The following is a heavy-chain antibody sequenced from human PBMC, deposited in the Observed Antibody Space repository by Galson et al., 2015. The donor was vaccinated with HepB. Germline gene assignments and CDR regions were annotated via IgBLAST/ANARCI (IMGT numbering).Heavy chain of an antibody. CDR2: INAGNGNT. CDR3: ARSSSSPRAGYYYGMDV. J-gene: IGHJ6*02. V-gene: IGHV1-3*01. D-gene: IGHD6-6*01. CDR1: GYTFTSYA. Sequence: SVKVSCKASGYTFTSYAMHWVRQAPGQRLEWMGWINAGNGNTKYSQKFQGRVTITRDTSASTAYMELSSLRSEDTAVYYCARSSSSPRAGYYYGMDVWGQGTTVTVSS.